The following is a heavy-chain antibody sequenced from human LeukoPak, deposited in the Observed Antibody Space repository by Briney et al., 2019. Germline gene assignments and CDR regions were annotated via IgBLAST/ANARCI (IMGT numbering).Heavy chain of an antibody. CDR2: NIPIFGTA. Sequence: SVKVSCKASGGTFSSYSISWVRQAPGQGLEWMGGNIPIFGTANYAQKFQGRVTITADESTSTAYMELSSLRSEDTAVYYCARDRGSGNVDYWGQGTLVTVSS. V-gene: IGHV1-69*13. CDR1: GGTFSSYS. D-gene: IGHD3-10*01. J-gene: IGHJ4*02. CDR3: ARDRGSGNVDY.